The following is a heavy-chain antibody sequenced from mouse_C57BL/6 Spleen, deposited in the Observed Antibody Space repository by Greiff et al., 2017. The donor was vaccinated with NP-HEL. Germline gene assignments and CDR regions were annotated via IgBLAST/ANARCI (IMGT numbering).Heavy chain of an antibody. J-gene: IGHJ1*03. V-gene: IGHV5-4*01. CDR1: GFTFSSYA. CDR2: ISDGGSYT. CDR3: ARDITAVVRNWYFDF. D-gene: IGHD1-1*01. Sequence: DVQLVESGGGLVKPGGSLKLSCAASGFTFSSYAMSWVRQTPEKRLEWVATISDGGSYTYYPDNVKGRFTISRDNAKNNLYLQMSHLKSEDTAMYYCARDITAVVRNWYFDFWGTRTTVTVSS.